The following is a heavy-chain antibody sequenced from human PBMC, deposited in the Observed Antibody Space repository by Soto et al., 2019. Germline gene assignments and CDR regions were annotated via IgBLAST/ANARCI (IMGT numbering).Heavy chain of an antibody. J-gene: IGHJ4*02. D-gene: IGHD6-6*01. Sequence: PSDTLSLTCTVSGGSISSGGYYWSWIRQHPGKGLEWIGYIYYSGSTYYNPSLKSRVTISVDTSKNQFSLKLSSVTAADTAVYYCARGSGGWQLVSVASYFDYWGQGTLVTVSS. CDR3: ARGSGGWQLVSVASYFDY. CDR1: GGSISSGGYY. V-gene: IGHV4-31*03. CDR2: IYYSGST.